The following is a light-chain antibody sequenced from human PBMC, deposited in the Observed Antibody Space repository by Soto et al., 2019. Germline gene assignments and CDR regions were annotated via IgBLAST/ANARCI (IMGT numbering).Light chain of an antibody. Sequence: EIVLTQSPATLSLSPGERATLSCRASQSVSTYLAWYQQKIGQAPRLLIYDASNRATGIPARFSGSGSGTDFTLTISSLEPEDFAIYYCQQRSSWFTFGQGTRLEI. CDR3: QQRSSWFT. J-gene: IGKJ5*01. CDR1: QSVSTY. CDR2: DAS. V-gene: IGKV3-11*01.